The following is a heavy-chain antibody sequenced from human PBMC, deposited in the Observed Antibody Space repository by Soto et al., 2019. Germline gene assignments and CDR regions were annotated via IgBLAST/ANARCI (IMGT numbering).Heavy chain of an antibody. D-gene: IGHD3-22*01. CDR1: GYTFTSYY. Sequence: QVQLVQSGAEVKKPGASVKVSCKASGYTFTSYYMHWVRQAPGQGLECMGIINPSGGSTSYAQKFQGRVTMTRDTSTSTVYMELSSLRSEDTAVYYCARAPRYDSSGYPSDFDYWGQVTLVTVSS. CDR3: ARAPRYDSSGYPSDFDY. CDR2: INPSGGST. V-gene: IGHV1-46*01. J-gene: IGHJ4*02.